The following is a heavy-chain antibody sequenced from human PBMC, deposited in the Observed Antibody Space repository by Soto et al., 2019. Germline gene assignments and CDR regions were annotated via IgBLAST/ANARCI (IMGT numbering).Heavy chain of an antibody. D-gene: IGHD1-7*01. V-gene: IGHV4-4*02. CDR2: IYRTGST. CDR1: GGSFTSNNW. Sequence: PSATLSLTCAVSGGSFTSNNWWTWVRQPPGQGLEWIGEIYRTGSTNYNPSLKSRVTISLDKSEKQISLKVTSLTAADTAVYYCASRDPGTSVDYWGQGTLVTVSS. J-gene: IGHJ4*02. CDR3: ASRDPGTSVDY.